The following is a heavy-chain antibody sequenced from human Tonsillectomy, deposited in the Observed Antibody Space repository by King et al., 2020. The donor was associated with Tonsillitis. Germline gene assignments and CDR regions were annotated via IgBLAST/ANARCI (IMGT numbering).Heavy chain of an antibody. CDR1: GGSISSGSYY. CDR3: ARRGYGDPLFDY. CDR2: IYYTGST. V-gene: IGHV4-39*07. Sequence: QLQESGPGLVKPSETLSLTCTVSGGSISSGSYYWGWIRQPPGQGLEWIATIYYTGSTYYNPSLKSRVTISVDTSKNQFSLKLSSVTAADTAVYYCARRGYGDPLFDYWGQGTLVTVSS. D-gene: IGHD4-17*01. J-gene: IGHJ4*02.